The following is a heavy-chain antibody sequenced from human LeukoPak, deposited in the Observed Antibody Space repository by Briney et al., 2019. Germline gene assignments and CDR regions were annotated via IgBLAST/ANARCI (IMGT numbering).Heavy chain of an antibody. CDR3: VNQYYDSSGYQPFDY. Sequence: GRSLRLSCAASGFNFHNYAMYWVRQVPGKGLEWVSGISWNSNIIAYADSVEGRFTISRDNAKNSLYLQMNSLRAEDTALYYCVNQYYDSSGYQPFDYWGQGTLVTVSS. D-gene: IGHD3-22*01. J-gene: IGHJ4*02. CDR2: ISWNSNII. V-gene: IGHV3-9*01. CDR1: GFNFHNYA.